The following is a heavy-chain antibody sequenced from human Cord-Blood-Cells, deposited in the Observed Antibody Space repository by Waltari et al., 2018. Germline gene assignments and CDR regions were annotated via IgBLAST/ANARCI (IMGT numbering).Heavy chain of an antibody. CDR2: IYYSGST. D-gene: IGHD1-26*01. CDR3: ASQTYSGSYYYFDY. CDR1: GGSISSSSYY. V-gene: IGHV4-39*07. Sequence: QLQLQESGPGLVKPSETLSLTCTVSGGSISSSSYYWGWIRQPPGKGLEWIGSIYYSGSTYYNPSLKSRVTISVDTSKNQFSLKLSSVTAADTAVYYCASQTYSGSYYYFDYWGQGTLVTVSS. J-gene: IGHJ4*02.